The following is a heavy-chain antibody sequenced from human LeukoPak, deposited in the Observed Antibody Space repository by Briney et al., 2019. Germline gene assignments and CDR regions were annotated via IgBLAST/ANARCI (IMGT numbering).Heavy chain of an antibody. V-gene: IGHV5-51*01. J-gene: IGHJ6*03. CDR3: ARLAFCTNAVCFSNYYYSMDV. CDR1: GYSFTSYW. Sequence: PGESLKISCQGSGYSFTSYWIGWVRQMPGKGLEWMGIIYPDDSDTKYSPSFQGQVTISADKSISTAYLQWSSLKASDTAMYYCARLAFCTNAVCFSNYYYSMDVWGRGTTVTVSS. CDR2: IYPDDSDT. D-gene: IGHD2-8*01.